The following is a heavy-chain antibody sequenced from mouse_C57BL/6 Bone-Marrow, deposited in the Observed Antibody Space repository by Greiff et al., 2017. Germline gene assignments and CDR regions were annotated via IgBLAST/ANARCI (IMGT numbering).Heavy chain of an antibody. V-gene: IGHV1-54*01. CDR1: GYAFTNYL. J-gene: IGHJ2*01. Sequence: VQLQQSGAELVRPGTSVKVSCKASGYAFTNYLIEWVKQRPGQGLEWIGVINPGSGGTNSNEKFKGKATLTADKSSSTAYMQLSSLTSEDSAVYFCAREGYFDYWGQGTTLTVSS. CDR2: INPGSGGT. CDR3: AREGYFDY.